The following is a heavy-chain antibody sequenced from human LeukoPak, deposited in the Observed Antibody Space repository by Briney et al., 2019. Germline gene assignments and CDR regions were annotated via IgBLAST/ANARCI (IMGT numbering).Heavy chain of an antibody. D-gene: IGHD2-8*01. CDR2: IKQDGSEK. CDR1: GFTFRSHW. Sequence: GGSLRLSCAASGFTFRSHWMSWVRQAPGKGLEWVANIKQDGSEKYYVDSVKGRFTISRDNAKNSLYLQMNSLRAEDTAVYYCARGNGPTWFDPWGQGTLVTVSS. J-gene: IGHJ5*02. V-gene: IGHV3-7*01. CDR3: ARGNGPTWFDP.